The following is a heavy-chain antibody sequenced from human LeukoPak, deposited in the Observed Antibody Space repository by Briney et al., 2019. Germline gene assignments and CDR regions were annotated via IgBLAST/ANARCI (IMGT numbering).Heavy chain of an antibody. CDR1: GFTFSSYS. CDR3: ASGTGILDY. CDR2: IYSGGST. V-gene: IGHV3-66*01. Sequence: GGSLRLSCAASGFTFSSYSMNWVRQAPGKGLEWVSVIYSGGSTYYADSVKGRFTISRDNSKNTLYLQMNSLRAEDTAVYYCASGTGILDYWGQGTLVTVSS. J-gene: IGHJ4*02. D-gene: IGHD7-27*01.